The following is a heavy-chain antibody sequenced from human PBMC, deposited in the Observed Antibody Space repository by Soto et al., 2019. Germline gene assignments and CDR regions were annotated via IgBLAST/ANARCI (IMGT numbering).Heavy chain of an antibody. J-gene: IGHJ4*02. Sequence: QVQLVESGGGVVQPGRSLRLSCAASGFTFSSYAMHWVRQAPGKGLEWVAVISYDGSNKYYADSVKGRFTISRDNSKKTLYLQMNSLRADDTAVYYCARDKRDLRFLEWSYFFAFWGKGTLVTVSS. V-gene: IGHV3-30-3*01. CDR3: ARDKRDLRFLEWSYFFAF. D-gene: IGHD3-3*01. CDR1: GFTFSSYA. CDR2: ISYDGSNK.